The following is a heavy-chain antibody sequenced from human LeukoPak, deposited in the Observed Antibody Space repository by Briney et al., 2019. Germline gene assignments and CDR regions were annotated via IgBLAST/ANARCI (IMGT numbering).Heavy chain of an antibody. CDR1: GYTFTSYG. D-gene: IGHD5-12*01. J-gene: IGHJ3*02. CDR3: ARETIMYSSAPDAFDI. Sequence: ASVKVSCKASGYTFTSYGISWVRQAPGQGLEWMGWISAYNDNTNYAQKLQGRVTMTTDTSTSTAYMELRSLRSDDTAVYYCARETIMYSSAPDAFDIWGQGTMVTVSS. CDR2: ISAYNDNT. V-gene: IGHV1-18*01.